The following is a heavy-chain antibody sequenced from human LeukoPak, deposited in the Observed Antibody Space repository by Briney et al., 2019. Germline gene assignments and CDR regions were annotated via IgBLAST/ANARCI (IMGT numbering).Heavy chain of an antibody. D-gene: IGHD2-2*01. J-gene: IGHJ5*02. CDR1: GFTFSNAW. CDR2: IKSKTDGGTT. CDR3: TTDVLYCSSTSCYNWFDP. V-gene: IGHV3-15*01. Sequence: GGSLRLSCAASGFTFSNAWMSWVRQAPGKGLEWVGRIKSKTDGGTTDYAAPVKGRSTISRDDSKNTLYLQMNNLKTEDTAVYYCTTDVLYCSSTSCYNWFDPWGQGTLVTVSS.